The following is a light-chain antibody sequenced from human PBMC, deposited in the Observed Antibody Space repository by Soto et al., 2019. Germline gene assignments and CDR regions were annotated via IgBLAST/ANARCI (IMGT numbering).Light chain of an antibody. CDR3: QQYNNWPPIT. CDR1: QSVRNN. CDR2: YAS. Sequence: EIMMTQSPATLSVSPGERATLSCRASQSVRNNLAWYQQRRGQDPRLLIYYASTRATGVPARFSGSGSGTEFTLTISSLQSEDSALYYCQQYNNWPPITFGQGTRLEIK. V-gene: IGKV3-15*01. J-gene: IGKJ5*01.